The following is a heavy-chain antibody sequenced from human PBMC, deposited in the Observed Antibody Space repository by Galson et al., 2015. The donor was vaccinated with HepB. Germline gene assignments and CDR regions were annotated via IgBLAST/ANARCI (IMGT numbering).Heavy chain of an antibody. D-gene: IGHD6-25*01. Sequence: QSGAEVEEPGESLKISCGGSGCSSGIYWGGWGRQLPGKGLERMGIVYPADSGTRYSPSFRCQVNISVYKSISTGYLQWNSLKASDNAVYFCERPQGLAAATSDYWGQGTLVTVSS. V-gene: IGHV5-51*03. J-gene: IGHJ4*02. CDR1: GCSSGIYW. CDR2: VYPADSGT. CDR3: ERPQGLAAATSDY.